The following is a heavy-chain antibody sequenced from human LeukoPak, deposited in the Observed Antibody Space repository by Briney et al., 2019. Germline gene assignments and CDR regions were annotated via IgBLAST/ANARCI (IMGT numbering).Heavy chain of an antibody. CDR1: GFTFSDYY. Sequence: GGSLRLSCAASGFTFSDYYMSWIRQAPGKGLEWVSYISSSSSTIYYADSVKGRFTISRDNAKNSLYLQMNSLRAEDTAVYYCARDYYDSSAPFDPWGQGTLVTVSS. CDR3: ARDYYDSSAPFDP. V-gene: IGHV3-11*04. CDR2: ISSSSSTI. D-gene: IGHD3-22*01. J-gene: IGHJ5*02.